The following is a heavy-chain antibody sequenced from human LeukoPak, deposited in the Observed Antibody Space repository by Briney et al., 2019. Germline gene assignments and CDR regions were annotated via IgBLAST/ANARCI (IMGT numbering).Heavy chain of an antibody. CDR1: GFIFSSYG. CDR3: ARGGYGDNPNWFDP. J-gene: IGHJ5*02. V-gene: IGHV3-33*01. D-gene: IGHD4-17*01. Sequence: GGSLRLSCAASGFIFSSYGMHWVRQAPGKGLEWVAIIWYDGSNKYYADSVKGRFTISRDNSKNTLYLQMNSLRAEDTAVYYCARGGYGDNPNWFDPWGQGTLVTVSS. CDR2: IWYDGSNK.